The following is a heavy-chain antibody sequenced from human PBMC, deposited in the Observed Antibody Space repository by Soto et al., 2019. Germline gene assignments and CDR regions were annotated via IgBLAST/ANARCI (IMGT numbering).Heavy chain of an antibody. CDR2: IYYGGIT. CDR3: ARQGGDNYGDFDY. CDR1: GDSISTSAYY. Sequence: PSETLSLTCTVSGDSISTSAYYWGWVRQSPGKGLEWVGSIYYGGITYYNPSLRSRVTIYADRPKNQFSLKVGSVTAADTAVYYCARQGGDNYGDFDYWGQGTLVTVSS. D-gene: IGHD5-18*01. V-gene: IGHV4-39*01. J-gene: IGHJ4*02.